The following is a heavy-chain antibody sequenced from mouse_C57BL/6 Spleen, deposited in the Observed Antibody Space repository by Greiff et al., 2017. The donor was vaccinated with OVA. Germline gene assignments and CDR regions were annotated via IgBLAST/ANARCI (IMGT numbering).Heavy chain of an antibody. Sequence: EVKLMESGGGLVQPGGSLSLSCAASGFTFTDYYMSWVSQPPGKALEWMGFISNKANGYTTEYSASVKGRFTISRDNSQSILYLHMNALRADDSATYYCARYWYAMYYWGQGTSVTVSS. CDR1: GFTFTDYY. V-gene: IGHV7-3*01. CDR3: ARYWYAMYY. J-gene: IGHJ4*01. CDR2: ISNKANGYTT.